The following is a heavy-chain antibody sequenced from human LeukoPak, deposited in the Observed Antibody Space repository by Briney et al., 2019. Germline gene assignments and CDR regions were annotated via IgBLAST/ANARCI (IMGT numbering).Heavy chain of an antibody. CDR3: ARHDSTNALHY. CDR2: MNPNSGNT. V-gene: IGHV1-8*01. Sequence: ASVKVSCKASGYTFTSYDINWVRQATGQGLEWMGWMNPNSGNTGYAQKFQGRVTMTRNTSISTAYMELTSLRPEDTAFYYCARHDSTNALHYWGQGTLVTVSS. J-gene: IGHJ4*02. D-gene: IGHD1-26*01. CDR1: GYTFTSYD.